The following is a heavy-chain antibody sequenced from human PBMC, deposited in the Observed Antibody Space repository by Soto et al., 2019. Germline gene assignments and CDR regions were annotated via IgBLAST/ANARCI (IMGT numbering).Heavy chain of an antibody. CDR2: INAGNGNT. D-gene: IGHD2-8*01. Sequence: ASVKVSCKASGYTFTSYAMHWVRQAPGQRLEWMGWINAGNGNTKYSRKFQGRVTITRDTSASTAYMELSSLRSEDTAVYYCARDKDIVLMPWGQGTLVTVLL. V-gene: IGHV1-3*01. CDR3: ARDKDIVLMP. CDR1: GYTFTSYA. J-gene: IGHJ5*02.